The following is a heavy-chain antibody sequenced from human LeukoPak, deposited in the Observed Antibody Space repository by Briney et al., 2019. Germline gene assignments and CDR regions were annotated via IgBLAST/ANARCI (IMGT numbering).Heavy chain of an antibody. CDR2: IYYSGST. V-gene: IGHV4-59*08. D-gene: IGHD3-10*01. CDR3: ARHTPYYYGSGSYYGGKQFDY. Sequence: PSETLSLTCTVSGGSISSYFWSWIRQPPGEGLEWIGYIYYSGSTYYNPSLKSRVTISVDTSKNQFSLKLSSVTAADTAVYYCARHTPYYYGSGSYYGGKQFDYWGQGTLVTVSS. CDR1: GGSISSYF. J-gene: IGHJ4*02.